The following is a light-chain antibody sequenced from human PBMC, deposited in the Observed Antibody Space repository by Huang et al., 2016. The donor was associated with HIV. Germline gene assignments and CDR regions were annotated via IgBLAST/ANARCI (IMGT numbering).Light chain of an antibody. CDR3: LQHKNFHTPT. CDR1: QDIFNY. V-gene: IGKV1-17*03. Sequence: DIQMTQSPSAMSASGGDRVTITCRATQDIFNYLAWFQQKPGKAPKRLIYGTSSLQTGVPSRFSGSGSGTEFTLTINNLQPEDSATYYCLQHKNFHTPTFGQGTKVEVK. J-gene: IGKJ1*01. CDR2: GTS.